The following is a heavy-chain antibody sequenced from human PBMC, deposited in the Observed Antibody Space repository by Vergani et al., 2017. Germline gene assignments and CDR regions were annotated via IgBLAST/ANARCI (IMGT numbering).Heavy chain of an antibody. Sequence: EVQLVQSGAEVKKPGESLKLSCKGSGYRFTSYWIGCVRQMPGKGLVWLGIIYPGDSDTRYSPSFQGQVTISADKSISTAYLQWSSLKASDTAMYYCARPGCDVGLSSTSCYEYFQHWGQGTLVTVSS. J-gene: IGHJ1*01. CDR2: IYPGDSDT. CDR3: ARPGCDVGLSSTSCYEYFQH. V-gene: IGHV5-51*01. D-gene: IGHD2-2*01. CDR1: GYRFTSYW.